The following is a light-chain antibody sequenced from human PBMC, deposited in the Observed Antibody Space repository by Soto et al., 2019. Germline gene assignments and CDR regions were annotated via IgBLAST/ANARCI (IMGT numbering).Light chain of an antibody. V-gene: IGLV2-8*01. J-gene: IGLJ1*01. Sequence: QSALTQPPSASGSPGQSVTISCTGTSSDVGGYNYVSWYQQHPGIAPKLMIYEVSKRPSGVPDRFSGSKSGNTASLTVSGLLAEDEADYYCSSYAGSISYVFGTGTKLTVL. CDR2: EVS. CDR3: SSYAGSISYV. CDR1: SSDVGGYNY.